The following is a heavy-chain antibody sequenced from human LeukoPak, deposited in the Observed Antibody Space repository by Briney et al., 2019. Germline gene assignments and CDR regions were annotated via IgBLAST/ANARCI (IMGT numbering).Heavy chain of an antibody. J-gene: IGHJ6*03. CDR3: ARASTGLYYYMDV. CDR1: GYSFTSYW. D-gene: IGHD3-10*01. V-gene: IGHV5-51*01. CDR2: IYPGDSDT. Sequence: GESLKISCKGSGYSFTSYWIGWVRQMPGKGLEWMGIIYPGDSDTRYSPSFRGQVTISADKSISTAYLQWSSLKASDTAMYYCARASTGLYYYMDVWGKGTTVTVSS.